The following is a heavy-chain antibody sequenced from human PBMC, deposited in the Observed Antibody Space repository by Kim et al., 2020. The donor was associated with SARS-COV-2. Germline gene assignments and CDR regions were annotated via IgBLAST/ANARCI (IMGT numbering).Heavy chain of an antibody. CDR3: ARGGFSDTRGSNHSFDI. D-gene: IGHD2-8*02. J-gene: IGHJ3*02. CDR2: INPISGGT. CDR1: GYSFTGYY. Sequence: ASVKVSCKASGYSFTGYYIHWVRQAPGQGLEWMGRINPISGGTNYAQKFQGRVTMTRDTSITTAYMELSSLRSDYTVVYYCARGGFSDTRGSNHSFDIWGQGTKVTVSS. V-gene: IGHV1-2*05.